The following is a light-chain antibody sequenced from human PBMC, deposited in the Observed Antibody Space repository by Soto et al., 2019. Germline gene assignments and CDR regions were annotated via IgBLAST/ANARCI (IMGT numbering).Light chain of an antibody. J-gene: IGLJ3*02. CDR2: EVS. V-gene: IGLV2-8*01. CDR1: SSDVGGYNY. CDR3: TSYASSNNLV. Sequence: QSALTQPPSASGSPGQSVTISCTGTSSDVGGYNYVSWYQQHPGKAPKLMIYEVSKRPSGVPDRFSGSKSGNTASLTVSGLQADDEDDYYCTSYASSNNLVFGGGTKLTVL.